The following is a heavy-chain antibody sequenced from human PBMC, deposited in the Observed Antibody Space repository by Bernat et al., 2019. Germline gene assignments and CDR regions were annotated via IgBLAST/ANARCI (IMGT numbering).Heavy chain of an antibody. CDR2: ISSSSSTI. Sequence: EVQLLESGGGLVQPGGSLRLSCAASGFTCSTYSMNWVGQAPGKGLEWSSCISSSSSTIYYADSVKGRFTISIDNVKNSLYLQMNSLRDEDTAVYYCGREAWFDAWGQGTLVTVSS. CDR3: GREAWFDA. J-gene: IGHJ5*02. CDR1: GFTCSTYS. V-gene: IGHV3-48*02.